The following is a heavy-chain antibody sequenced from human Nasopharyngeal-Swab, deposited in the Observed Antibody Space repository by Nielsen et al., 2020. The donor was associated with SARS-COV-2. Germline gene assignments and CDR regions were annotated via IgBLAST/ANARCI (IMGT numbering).Heavy chain of an antibody. CDR3: ARAYDYVWGSYRYKLDAFDI. J-gene: IGHJ3*02. D-gene: IGHD3-16*01. V-gene: IGHV4-59*13. CDR2: IYYSGST. Sequence: SETLSLTCTVSGGSISSYDWSWIRQTPGKGLEWVGYIYYSGSTNYNPSFKSRVTISVDTSKNQFALKLSSGTTADTAVYYCARAYDYVWGSYRYKLDAFDIWGQGTMVTVSS. CDR1: GGSISSYD.